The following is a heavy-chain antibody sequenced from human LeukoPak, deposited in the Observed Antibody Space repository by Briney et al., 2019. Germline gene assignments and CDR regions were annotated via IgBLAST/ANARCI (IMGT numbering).Heavy chain of an antibody. V-gene: IGHV3-74*01. J-gene: IGHJ4*02. CDR1: GFTFSSYW. D-gene: IGHD4-23*01. Sequence: GGSLRLSCAASGFTFSSYWMHWVRQAPGKGLVWVSRINSDGSSTSYADSVKGRFTISRDNAKNTLYLQMNSLRAEDTAVYYCARSRPDYGGNSDWGQGTLVTVSS. CDR2: INSDGSST. CDR3: ARSRPDYGGNSD.